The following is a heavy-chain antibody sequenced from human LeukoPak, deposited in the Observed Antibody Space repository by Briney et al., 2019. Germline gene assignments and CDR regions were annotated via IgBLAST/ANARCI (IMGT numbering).Heavy chain of an antibody. Sequence: VASVKVSCKASGYTFTSYDINWVRQATGQRLEWMGWRNPNSGNTGYAQKFQGRVTITRNTSISTAYMELSSLRSEDTAVYYCARGLYSSSWYRYYYYYMDVWGKGTTVTISS. V-gene: IGHV1-8*01. CDR3: ARGLYSSSWYRYYYYYMDV. CDR1: GYTFTSYD. D-gene: IGHD6-13*01. J-gene: IGHJ6*03. CDR2: RNPNSGNT.